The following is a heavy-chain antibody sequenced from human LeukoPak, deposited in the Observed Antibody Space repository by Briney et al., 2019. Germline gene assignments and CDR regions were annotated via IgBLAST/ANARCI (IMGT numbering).Heavy chain of an antibody. D-gene: IGHD6-13*01. V-gene: IGHV4-59*08. CDR2: IYYSGST. CDR1: GGSISSYH. J-gene: IGHJ6*02. CDR3: ARQSSSWSYYYYYGMDV. Sequence: SETLSLTFTVSGGSISSYHWSWIRQPPGKGLEWIVYIYYSGSTNYNPSLKSRVTISVDTSKNQFSLKLSSVTAADTAVYYCARQSSSWSYYYYYGMDVWGQGTTVTVSS.